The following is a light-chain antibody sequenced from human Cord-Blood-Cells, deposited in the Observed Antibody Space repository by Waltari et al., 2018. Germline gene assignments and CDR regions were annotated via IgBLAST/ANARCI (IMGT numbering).Light chain of an antibody. CDR3: SSYTSSSPWV. Sequence: QSALTQPASVSGSPGQSITISCTGTSSDVGGYNYVSWYQQHPVKAPKLMIYEVSHRPSGVSNRFSGSKSGNTASLTISGLQAEDEADYYCSSYTSSSPWVFGGGTKLTVL. CDR1: SSDVGGYNY. V-gene: IGLV2-14*01. CDR2: EVS. J-gene: IGLJ3*02.